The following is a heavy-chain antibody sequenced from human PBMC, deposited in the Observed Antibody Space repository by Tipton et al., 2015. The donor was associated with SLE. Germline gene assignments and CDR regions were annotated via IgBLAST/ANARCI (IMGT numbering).Heavy chain of an antibody. CDR2: VYNSGST. J-gene: IGHJ5*02. CDR1: DGSISSYY. CDR3: ARVRDFFDTSAAYSGWFDP. Sequence: TLSLTCTVSDGSISSYYWSWIRQPPGKGLEWIGYVYNSGSTNYNPSLKSRVTISVDTSKNQFSLKLSSVPAADTAVYYWARVRDFFDTSAAYSGWFDPWSQGTLVTVSS. V-gene: IGHV4-59*01. D-gene: IGHD3-22*01.